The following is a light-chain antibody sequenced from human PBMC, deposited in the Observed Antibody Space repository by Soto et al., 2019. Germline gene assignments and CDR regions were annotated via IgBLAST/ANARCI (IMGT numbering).Light chain of an antibody. CDR1: QSISIN. CDR2: AAS. Sequence: EIVMTQSPATLSVSPWERAVLSCVASQSISINLAWYQQKPGQAPMLLIYAASNRATGVPARFIGSWSGTEFTLTISSLQSEDFAVYYCQQYNNWITFGQGTRLEI. J-gene: IGKJ5*01. CDR3: QQYNNWIT. V-gene: IGKV3-15*01.